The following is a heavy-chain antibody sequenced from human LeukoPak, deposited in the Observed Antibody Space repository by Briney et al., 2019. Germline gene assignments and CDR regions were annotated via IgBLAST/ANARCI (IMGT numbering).Heavy chain of an antibody. CDR3: ASGPLNYYDSSGYCLDY. V-gene: IGHV1-69*13. D-gene: IGHD3-22*01. CDR2: IIPIFGTA. J-gene: IGHJ4*02. CDR1: GGTFISYA. Sequence: ASVKVSCKASGGTFISYAISWVRQAPGHGLEWMGGIIPIFGTANYAQKFQGRVTITADESTSTAYMELSSLRSEDTAVYYCASGPLNYYDSSGYCLDYWGQGTLVTVSS.